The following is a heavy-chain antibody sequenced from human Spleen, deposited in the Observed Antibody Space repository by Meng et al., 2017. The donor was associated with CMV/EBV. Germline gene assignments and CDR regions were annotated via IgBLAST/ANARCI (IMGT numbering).Heavy chain of an antibody. D-gene: IGHD6-13*01. CDR1: GFTFDDYA. J-gene: IGHJ6*02. Sequence: SLKISCAASGFTFDDYAMHWVRQVPGKGLEWVSGISWNSGNIVYADSVKGRFTISRDNAKNSLYLEMNSLRAEDTAVYYCAREKGGEGIAGGGNYYYYGMDVWGQGTTVTVSS. CDR2: ISWNSGNI. V-gene: IGHV3-9*01. CDR3: AREKGGEGIAGGGNYYYYGMDV.